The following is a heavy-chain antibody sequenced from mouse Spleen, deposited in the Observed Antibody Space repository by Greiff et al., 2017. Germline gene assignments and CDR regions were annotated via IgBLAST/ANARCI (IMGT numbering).Heavy chain of an antibody. V-gene: IGHV1-52*01. D-gene: IGHD1-1*01. J-gene: IGHJ2*01. CDR1: GYTFTSYW. CDR2: IDPSDSET. CDR3: ARGTTVVRFDY. Sequence: QVQLQQPGAELVRPGSSVKLSCKASGYTFTSYWMHWVKQRPIQGLEWIGNIDPSDSETPYNQKFKDKATLTVDKSSSTAYMQLSSLTSEDSAVYYCARGTTVVRFDYWGQGTTLTVSS.